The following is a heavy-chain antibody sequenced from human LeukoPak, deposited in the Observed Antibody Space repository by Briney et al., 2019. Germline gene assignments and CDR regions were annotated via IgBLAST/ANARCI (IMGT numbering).Heavy chain of an antibody. CDR2: ISYDGSNK. J-gene: IGHJ3*02. CDR3: ARGTRLRGVSDAFDI. CDR1: GFTFSSYA. Sequence: GGSLRLSCAASGFTFSSYAMHWVRQAPGKGLEWVAVISYDGSNKYYADSVKGRFTISRDNSKNTLYLQMNSLRAEDTAMYYCARGTRLRGVSDAFDIWGQGTMVTVSS. D-gene: IGHD3-10*01. V-gene: IGHV3-30*04.